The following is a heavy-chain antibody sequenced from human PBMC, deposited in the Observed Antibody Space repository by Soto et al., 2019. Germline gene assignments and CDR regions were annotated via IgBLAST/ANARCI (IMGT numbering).Heavy chain of an antibody. CDR2: IYYSGST. V-gene: IGHV4-59*08. D-gene: IGHD2-15*01. CDR1: GGSISSYY. CDR3: ARLVGYDYYYYYYMDV. Sequence: SETLSLTCTVSGGSISSYYWSWIRQPPGKGLELIGYIYYSGSTNYNPSLKSRVTISVDTSKNQFSLKLSSVTAADTAVYYCARLVGYDYYYYYYMDVWGKGTTVTVSS. J-gene: IGHJ6*03.